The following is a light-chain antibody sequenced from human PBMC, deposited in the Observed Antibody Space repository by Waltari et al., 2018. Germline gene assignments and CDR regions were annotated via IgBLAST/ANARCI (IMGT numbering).Light chain of an antibody. J-gene: IGLJ3*02. CDR3: LLYYGDPWV. CDR2: STN. CDR1: TGSVTSGHY. Sequence: QTLVTQEPSLTVSPGGTVTPTCASSTGSVTSGHYQNWFQQKPEQAPRTLIYSTNNKHSWTPARFSGSLLGGKAALTLSGVQPEDEADYYCLLYYGDPWVFGGGTKLTVL. V-gene: IGLV7-43*01.